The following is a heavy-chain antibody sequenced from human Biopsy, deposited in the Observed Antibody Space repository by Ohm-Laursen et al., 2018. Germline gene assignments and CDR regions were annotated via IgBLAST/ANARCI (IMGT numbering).Heavy chain of an antibody. Sequence: SQTLSLTCSVSGASVKTSGYFWAWLRQRPGMGLEWIGYISYNERTHYNPSLTSRLAISFDTSNNRISLQLRSVSVADTAVYYCVREPKTGTAEAWYFDLWGRGSPVTVPS. CDR1: GASVKTSGYF. CDR2: ISYNERT. J-gene: IGHJ2*01. CDR3: VREPKTGTAEAWYFDL. V-gene: IGHV4-31*03. D-gene: IGHD3-9*01.